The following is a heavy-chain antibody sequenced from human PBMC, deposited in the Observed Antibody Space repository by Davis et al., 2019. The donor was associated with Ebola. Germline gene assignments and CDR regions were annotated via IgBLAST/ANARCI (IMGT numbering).Heavy chain of an antibody. D-gene: IGHD4-17*01. V-gene: IGHV3-53*01. CDR1: GLSVSSNY. Sequence: GGSLRLSCAASGLSVSSNYMNWVRQAPGKGPEWVSVIHNAYTTYYADSVKGRFTISRDTSKNMVYLQMSSLRAEDTAVYYCARAEDDYGDYLDALDIWGQGTMVTVSS. CDR3: ARAEDDYGDYLDALDI. CDR2: IHNAYTT. J-gene: IGHJ3*02.